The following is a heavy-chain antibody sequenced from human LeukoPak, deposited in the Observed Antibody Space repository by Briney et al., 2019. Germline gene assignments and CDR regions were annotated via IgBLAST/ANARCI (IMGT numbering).Heavy chain of an antibody. CDR1: GYSFTSYW. CDR3: ARPVRISSTPRPSWFDP. D-gene: IGHD6-13*01. V-gene: IGHV5-51*01. Sequence: GESLKISCKGSGYSFTSYWIGWVRQMPGKGLEWMGIIYPGDSDTTYSPSFQGQVTISADKSISTAYLQWSSLKASDTAMYYCARPVRISSTPRPSWFDPWGQGTLVTVSS. J-gene: IGHJ5*02. CDR2: IYPGDSDT.